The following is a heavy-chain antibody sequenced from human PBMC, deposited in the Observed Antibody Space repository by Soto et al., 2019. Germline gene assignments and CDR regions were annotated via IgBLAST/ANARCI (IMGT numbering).Heavy chain of an antibody. CDR1: GYTFSNYG. Sequence: QVQLVQSGDEVKKSGASVKVSCKASGYTFSNYGISWVRQAPGQGLEWMGWISGYNGLTAYAQNVQGRVTMTIDTPTTTVFMEMTGLRSNDTAVYYCARDEGIRGFDSWGQGTRVTVSS. D-gene: IGHD3-10*01. CDR3: ARDEGIRGFDS. CDR2: ISGYNGLT. V-gene: IGHV1-18*04. J-gene: IGHJ4*02.